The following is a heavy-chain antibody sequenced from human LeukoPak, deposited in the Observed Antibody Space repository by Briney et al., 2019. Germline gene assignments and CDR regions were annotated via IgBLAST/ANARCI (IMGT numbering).Heavy chain of an antibody. D-gene: IGHD3-9*01. V-gene: IGHV3-7*01. Sequence: GGALRLSCAASGFTFSTYWMTWVRQAPGKGLEWVAHIKGDGSNQKYVDSVKGRFTISRDNTKNSLFLQLSSLRAEDTAVYYCASREDILTGYYAFDIWGQGTMVTVSS. CDR3: ASREDILTGYYAFDI. CDR2: IKGDGSNQ. J-gene: IGHJ3*02. CDR1: GFTFSTYW.